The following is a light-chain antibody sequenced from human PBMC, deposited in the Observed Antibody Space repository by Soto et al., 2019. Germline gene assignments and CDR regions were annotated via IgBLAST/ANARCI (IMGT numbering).Light chain of an antibody. CDR2: EVS. J-gene: IGLJ2*01. V-gene: IGLV2-18*01. Sequence: QPVLTQPPSVSGSPGQSVTISCTGTSSDVGSYNRVSWYQQPPGTAPKLMIYEVSNRPSGVPDRFSGSKSGNTASLTISGFQAEDEADYYCSLYTSSSGEVFGGGTKVTVL. CDR1: SSDVGSYNR. CDR3: SLYTSSSGEV.